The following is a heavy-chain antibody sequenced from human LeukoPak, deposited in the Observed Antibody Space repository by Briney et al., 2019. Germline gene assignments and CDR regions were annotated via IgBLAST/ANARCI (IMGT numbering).Heavy chain of an antibody. D-gene: IGHD3-22*01. CDR1: GFTFSSYA. CDR3: AKTPYYYDSSGYGGPFDY. J-gene: IGHJ4*02. CDR2: ISGSGGST. Sequence: LGGSLRLSCAASGFTFSSYAKSWVRQAPGKGLEWVSAISGSGGSTYYADSVKGRFTISRDNSKNTLYLQMNSLRAEDTAVYYCAKTPYYYDSSGYGGPFDYWGQGTLVTVSS. V-gene: IGHV3-23*01.